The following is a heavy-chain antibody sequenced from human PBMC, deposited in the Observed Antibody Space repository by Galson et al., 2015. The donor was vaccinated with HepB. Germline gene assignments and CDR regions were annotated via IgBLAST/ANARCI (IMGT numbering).Heavy chain of an antibody. CDR3: ARDRIVATITGPYYYYGMDV. Sequence: SVKVSCKASGYTFTSYYMHWVRQAPGQGLEWMGIINPSGGSTSYAQKFQGRVTMTRDTSTSTVYMELSSLRSEDTAVYYCARDRIVATITGPYYYYGMDVWGQGTTVTVSS. CDR2: INPSGGST. CDR1: GYTFTSYY. D-gene: IGHD5-12*01. J-gene: IGHJ6*02. V-gene: IGHV1-46*01.